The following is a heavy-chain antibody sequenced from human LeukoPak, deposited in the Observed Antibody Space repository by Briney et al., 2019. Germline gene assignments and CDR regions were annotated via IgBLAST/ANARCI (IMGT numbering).Heavy chain of an antibody. CDR2: IYYTGNT. CDR1: GGSISSGGYS. D-gene: IGHD6-13*01. CDR3: ARVLAAAGNNWFDP. Sequence: SQTLSLTCAVSGGSISSGGYSWSWIRQPPGKAMAFIAYIYYTGNTYFNPSLKSRVTISVDTSKNQFSLKLSSVTAADTAVYYCARVLAAAGNNWFDPWGQGTLVTVSS. J-gene: IGHJ5*02. V-gene: IGHV4-30-4*07.